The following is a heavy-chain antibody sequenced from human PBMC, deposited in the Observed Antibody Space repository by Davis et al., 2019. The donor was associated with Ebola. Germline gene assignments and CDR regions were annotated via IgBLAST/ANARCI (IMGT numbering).Heavy chain of an antibody. CDR2: IKQDGSEK. CDR3: ARTYYYDSSGYALGY. D-gene: IGHD3-22*01. V-gene: IGHV3-7*03. CDR1: GFTFSSYW. Sequence: PGGSLRLSCAASGFTFSSYWMSWVRQAPGKGLEWVANIKQDGSEKYYVDSVKGRFTISRDNAKNSLYLQMNSLRAEDTAVYYCARTYYYDSSGYALGYWGQGTLVTVSS. J-gene: IGHJ4*02.